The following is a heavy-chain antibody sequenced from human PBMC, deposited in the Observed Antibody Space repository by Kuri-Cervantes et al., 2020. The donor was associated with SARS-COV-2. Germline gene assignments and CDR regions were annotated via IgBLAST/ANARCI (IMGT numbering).Heavy chain of an antibody. J-gene: IGHJ6*02. V-gene: IGHV3-30*03. D-gene: IGHD3-10*01. CDR1: GFTFSSYG. CDR2: ISYDGSNK. CDR3: ARVVTMVRGVIENGMDV. Sequence: GGSLRLSCAASGFTFSSYGMHWVRQAPGKGLEWVAVISYDGSNKYYADSVKGRFTISRDNSKNTLYLRMNSLRAEDTAVYYCARVVTMVRGVIENGMDVWGQGTTVTVSS.